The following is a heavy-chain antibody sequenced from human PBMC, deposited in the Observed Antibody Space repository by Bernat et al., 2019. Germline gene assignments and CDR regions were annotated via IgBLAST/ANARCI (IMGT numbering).Heavy chain of an antibody. CDR1: GFSLSTSGVG. D-gene: IGHD3-22*01. J-gene: IGHJ4*02. V-gene: IGHV2-5*02. Sequence: QITLKESGPTLVKPTQTLTLTCTFSGFSLSTSGVGVGWIRQPPGKALEWLALIYWDDDKRYNPSLKSRLTITKDTSKNQVVLTMTNMDPVDTATYYCAQSQYYYDSSGYELFDYWGQGTLVTVSS. CDR2: IYWDDDK. CDR3: AQSQYYYDSSGYELFDY.